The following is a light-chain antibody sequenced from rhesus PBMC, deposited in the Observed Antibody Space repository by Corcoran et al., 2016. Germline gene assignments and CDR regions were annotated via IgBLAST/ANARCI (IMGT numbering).Light chain of an antibody. J-gene: IGKJ3*01. Sequence: DIQMTQSPSSLSASVGDTITITCRASRGVTNDLAWYQQKPGEAPKLLIYEASSLQSGIPSRFSGGGSGTDFTLTISSLQSEDSASYYGQQYYSTPFPFGPGTKLDIK. CDR3: QQYYSTPFP. CDR1: RGVTND. CDR2: EAS. V-gene: IGKV1-25*01.